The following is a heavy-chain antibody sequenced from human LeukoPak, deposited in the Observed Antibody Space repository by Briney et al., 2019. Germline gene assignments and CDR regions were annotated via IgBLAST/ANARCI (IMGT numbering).Heavy chain of an antibody. CDR1: GFTFSSYG. V-gene: IGHV3-30*18. J-gene: IGHJ4*02. D-gene: IGHD1-26*01. Sequence: PGGSLRLSCAASGFTFSSYGMHWVRQAPGKGLEWVAVISYDGSNKYYADSVKGRFTISRDNSKNTLYLQMNSLRAEDTGVYYCVKDRGGAPTYFDYWRRGSMVSVSS. CDR3: VKDRGGAPTYFDY. CDR2: ISYDGSNK.